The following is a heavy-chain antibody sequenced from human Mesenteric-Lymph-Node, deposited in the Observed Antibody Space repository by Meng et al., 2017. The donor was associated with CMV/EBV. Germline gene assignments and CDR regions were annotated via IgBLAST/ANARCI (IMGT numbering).Heavy chain of an antibody. J-gene: IGHJ4*02. CDR1: GGSCSGSY. Sequence: VQLQQWGAGLLNPSETLSLTCAVYGGSCSGSYWSWIRQPPGKGLEWIGEINHSGSTNYNPSLKSRVTISVDTSKNQFSLKLSSVTAADTAVYYCARHQRWLKSEGGFDYWGQGTLVTVSS. V-gene: IGHV4-34*01. D-gene: IGHD4-23*01. CDR2: INHSGST. CDR3: ARHQRWLKSEGGFDY.